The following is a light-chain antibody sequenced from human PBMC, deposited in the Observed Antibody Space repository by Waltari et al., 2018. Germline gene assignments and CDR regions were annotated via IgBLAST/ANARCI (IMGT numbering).Light chain of an antibody. CDR2: AAS. CDR3: LQDYSYPRT. V-gene: IGKV1-6*01. CDR1: QGVRND. J-gene: IGKJ1*01. Sequence: AIQMTQSPSSLSASIGDRVTITCRASQGVRNDVGWYQQKPGKAPKLLVYAASTLHIGVPSRFSGSGSYTDFTLTVTSLQPEDFATYYCLQDYSYPRTFGQGTRVGNQT.